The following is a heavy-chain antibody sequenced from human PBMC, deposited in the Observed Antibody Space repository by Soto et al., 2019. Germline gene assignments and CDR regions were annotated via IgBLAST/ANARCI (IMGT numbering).Heavy chain of an antibody. J-gene: IGHJ6*02. CDR3: ARNYYDLWSGYYTRYYGMDV. CDR2: MNPNSGNT. Sequence: KVYCKASGYTCTTYDINGVRQATGQGVEWMGWMNPNSGNTGYAQKFQCRVTMTRNTSISTAYMELSSLRSEDTAVYYCARNYYDLWSGYYTRYYGMDVWGQGTTVTVSS. D-gene: IGHD3-3*01. V-gene: IGHV1-8*01. CDR1: GYTCTTYD.